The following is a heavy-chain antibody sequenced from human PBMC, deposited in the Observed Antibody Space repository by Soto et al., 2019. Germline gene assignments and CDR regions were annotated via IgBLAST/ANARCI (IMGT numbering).Heavy chain of an antibody. D-gene: IGHD3-10*01. CDR3: ARDWAYGSATYRMNNYYGMDV. CDR1: GFTFSSYG. J-gene: IGHJ6*02. Sequence: QPGGSLRLSCAASGFTFSSYGMHWVRQAPGKGLEWVAGIWYDGSNINFADSVKGRFTISRDNSKNTLYLQMNSLRAEDTAVYYCARDWAYGSATYRMNNYYGMDVWGQGTTVTVSS. V-gene: IGHV3-33*01. CDR2: IWYDGSNI.